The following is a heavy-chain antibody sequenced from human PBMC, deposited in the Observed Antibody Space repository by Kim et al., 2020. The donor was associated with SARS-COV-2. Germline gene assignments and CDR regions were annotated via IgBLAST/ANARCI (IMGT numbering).Heavy chain of an antibody. CDR2: K. V-gene: IGHV3-33*01. J-gene: IGHJ6*02. Sequence: KYYADSVKGRFTISRDNSKNTLYLQMNSLRAEDTAVYYCARDRVKSMDVWGQGTTVTVSS. D-gene: IGHD3-10*01. CDR3: ARDRVKSMDV.